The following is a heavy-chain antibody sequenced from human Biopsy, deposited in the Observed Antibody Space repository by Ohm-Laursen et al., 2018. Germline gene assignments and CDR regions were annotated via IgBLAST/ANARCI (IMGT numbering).Heavy chain of an antibody. Sequence: TLSLTCTVSGDTISTYYWNWIRQTPGQGLEWIGYIHYTGHIRINPSLNSRATISVDTSKDQFSLKLSSLTAADTAIYYCARNRVDVVKVTTIGWNFDLWGRGTLVTVS. CDR3: ARNRVDVVKVTTIGWNFDL. D-gene: IGHD5-12*01. CDR1: GDTISTYY. J-gene: IGHJ2*01. CDR2: IHYTGHI. V-gene: IGHV4-59*08.